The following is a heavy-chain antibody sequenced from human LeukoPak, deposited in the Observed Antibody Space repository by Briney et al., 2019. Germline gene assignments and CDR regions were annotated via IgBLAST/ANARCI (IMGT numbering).Heavy chain of an antibody. J-gene: IGHJ3*02. CDR3: AKDGGGSHAFDI. CDR2: IWYGGSNK. CDR1: GFTFSSYG. V-gene: IGHV3-30*18. Sequence: PGRSLRLSCAASGFTFSSYGMHWVRQAPGKGLEWVAVIWYGGSNKYYADSVKGRFTISRDNSKNTLYLQMNSLRAEDTAVYYCAKDGGGSHAFDIWGQGTMVTVSS. D-gene: IGHD1-26*01.